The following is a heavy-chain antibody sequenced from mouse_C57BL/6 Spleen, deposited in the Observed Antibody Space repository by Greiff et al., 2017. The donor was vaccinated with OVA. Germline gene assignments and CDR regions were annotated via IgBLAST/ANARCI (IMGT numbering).Heavy chain of an antibody. Sequence: EVQLQQSGPELVKPGASVKISCKASGYTFTDYYMNWVKQSHGKSLEWIGDINPNNGGTSYNQKFKGKATLTVDKSSSTAYMELRSLTSEDSAVYYCAFITTVAHYAMDYWGQGTSVTVSS. CDR3: AFITTVAHYAMDY. CDR2: INPNNGGT. CDR1: GYTFTDYY. V-gene: IGHV1-26*01. J-gene: IGHJ4*01. D-gene: IGHD1-1*01.